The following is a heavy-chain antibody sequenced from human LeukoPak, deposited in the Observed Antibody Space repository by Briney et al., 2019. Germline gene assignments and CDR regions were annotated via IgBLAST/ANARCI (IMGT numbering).Heavy chain of an antibody. D-gene: IGHD2-8*02. CDR3: ARDSGAVEDTGVGFDY. V-gene: IGHV4-61*02. CDR1: GGSISSGPYY. J-gene: IGHJ4*02. Sequence: SETLSLTCTVSGGSISSGPYYWDWIRQPAGKGLEWIGRIYTSGSTNYNPSLKSRVTISVDTSKNQFSLKLSSVTATDTAVYYCARDSGAVEDTGVGFDYWGQGTLVTVSS. CDR2: IYTSGST.